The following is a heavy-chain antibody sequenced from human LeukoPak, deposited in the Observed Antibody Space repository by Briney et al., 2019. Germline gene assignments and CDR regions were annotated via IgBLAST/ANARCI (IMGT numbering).Heavy chain of an antibody. J-gene: IGHJ6*02. Sequence: GGSLRLSCAASGFTFSSYSMNWVRQAPGKGLEWVSYISSSSSTIYYADSVKGRFTISRDNAKNSLYLQMNSLRAEDTAVYYCARAPSGGYYGSGSYYKSYYYGMDVWGQGTTVTVSS. CDR2: ISSSSSTI. V-gene: IGHV3-48*04. CDR3: ARAPSGGYYGSGSYYKSYYYGMDV. D-gene: IGHD3-10*01. CDR1: GFTFSSYS.